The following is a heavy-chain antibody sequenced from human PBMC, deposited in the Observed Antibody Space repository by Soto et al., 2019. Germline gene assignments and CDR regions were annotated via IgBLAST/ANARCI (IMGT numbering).Heavy chain of an antibody. V-gene: IGHV1-18*01. J-gene: IGHJ1*01. D-gene: IGHD6-13*01. CDR2: ISGYNGNT. Sequence: QVQLVQSGAEVKKPGASVKVSCKASGYTFSNYGISWVRQAPGQGLEWMGWISGYNGNTRYAQKVQGRVTMTTDTATSTVYMKVRSLRSDDTAVYYCARDRDESSWSSSESLQHWGQGTLLTVSS. CDR3: ARDRDESSWSSSESLQH. CDR1: GYTFSNYG.